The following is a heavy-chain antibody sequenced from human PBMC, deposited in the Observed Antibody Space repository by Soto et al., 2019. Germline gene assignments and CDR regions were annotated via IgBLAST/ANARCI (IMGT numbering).Heavy chain of an antibody. CDR2: ISYDGSNK. CDR1: GFTFSSYA. D-gene: IGHD2-21*02. V-gene: IGHV3-30-3*01. Sequence: QVQLVESGGGVVQPGRSLRLSCAASGFTFSSYAMHWVRQAPGKGLEWVAVISYDGSNKYYADSVKGRFTISRDNSKNTLYLQMNSLRAEDTAVYYCASFPITLGMTAANYYYYGMDVW. J-gene: IGHJ6*01. CDR3: ASFPITLGMTAANYYYYGMDV.